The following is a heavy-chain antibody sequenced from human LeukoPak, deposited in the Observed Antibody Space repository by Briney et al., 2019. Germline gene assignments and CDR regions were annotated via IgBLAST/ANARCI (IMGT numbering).Heavy chain of an antibody. CDR2: IYYSGST. D-gene: IGHD1-26*01. Sequence: SETLSLTCTVSGGSISSYYWSWIRQPPGKGLEWIGYIYYSGSTSHNPSLKSRVTISVDTSKNQFSLKLRSVTAADTAVYYCARYSGSYPHDAFEIWGQGTMVTVSS. J-gene: IGHJ3*02. V-gene: IGHV4-59*01. CDR1: GGSISSYY. CDR3: ARYSGSYPHDAFEI.